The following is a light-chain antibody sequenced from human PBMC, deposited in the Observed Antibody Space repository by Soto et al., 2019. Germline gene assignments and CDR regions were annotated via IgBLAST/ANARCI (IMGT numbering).Light chain of an antibody. CDR2: GVS. Sequence: QSALTQPASVSGSPGQSITISCTGTSSDVGNYNYVSWYQQHPGKAPKLLIYGVSNRPSEVSNRFSGSKSGNTPSLTVSGHQAEDDADYYCSSYTSSSTRLFGGGTQLTIL. CDR3: SSYTSSSTRL. CDR1: SSDVGNYNY. V-gene: IGLV2-14*01. J-gene: IGLJ3*02.